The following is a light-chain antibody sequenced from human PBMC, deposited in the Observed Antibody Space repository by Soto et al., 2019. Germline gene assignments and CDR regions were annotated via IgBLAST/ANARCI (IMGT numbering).Light chain of an antibody. V-gene: IGKV1-39*01. CDR1: QTVSNN. J-gene: IGKJ3*01. Sequence: DIQMTQSPSSLSASVGDRVTITCRTSQTVSNNLNWYQRKPGKAPSLLIYASSTLQSGVPSRFIGSGSETEFTLTISSLQPEDFATYYFQQDNMPPFTFGPGTKVDI. CDR3: QQDNMPPFT. CDR2: ASS.